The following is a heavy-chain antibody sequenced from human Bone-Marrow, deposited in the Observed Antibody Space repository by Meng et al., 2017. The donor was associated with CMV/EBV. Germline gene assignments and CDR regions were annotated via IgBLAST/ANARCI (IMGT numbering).Heavy chain of an antibody. V-gene: IGHV3-30*02. D-gene: IGHD1-7*01. CDR3: AKDHLAYNWTYARASFDY. J-gene: IGHJ4*02. Sequence: GESLKISCAASGFSFNTYAMHWVRQAPGKGLEWVAFIRYDGSNKYYADCLEGRFTISRDNSKNTLYLQMNSLIAEDTAVYYCAKDHLAYNWTYARASFDYGGQGTLVTVSS. CDR2: IRYDGSNK. CDR1: GFSFNTYA.